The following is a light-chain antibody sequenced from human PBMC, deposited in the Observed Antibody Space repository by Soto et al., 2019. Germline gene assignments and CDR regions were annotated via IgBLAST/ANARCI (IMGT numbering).Light chain of an antibody. V-gene: IGKV3-11*01. CDR2: DAS. Sequence: EIVLTQSPATLSLSPGERGTLSCRASQSVSSHLAWYQQKPGQAPRLLIYDASKRPTGIPARFSGSGSGTDFTLTISSLEPEDSEVYYCQQRSDRLPITFGQGTRLEIK. CDR3: QQRSDRLPIT. J-gene: IGKJ5*01. CDR1: QSVSSH.